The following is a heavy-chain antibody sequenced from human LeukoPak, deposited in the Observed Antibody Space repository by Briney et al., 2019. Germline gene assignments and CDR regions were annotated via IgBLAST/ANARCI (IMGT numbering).Heavy chain of an antibody. Sequence: GESLKISCKGSGYNFSKYWINWVRQVPGKGLEWMGIIYPGDSDTRYSPSFQGQVTISADKSISTAYLQWSSLKASDTAMYYCAREPDTSGYSFDYWGQGTLVTVSS. CDR2: IYPGDSDT. CDR1: GYNFSKYW. J-gene: IGHJ4*02. CDR3: AREPDTSGYSFDY. V-gene: IGHV5-51*01. D-gene: IGHD3-22*01.